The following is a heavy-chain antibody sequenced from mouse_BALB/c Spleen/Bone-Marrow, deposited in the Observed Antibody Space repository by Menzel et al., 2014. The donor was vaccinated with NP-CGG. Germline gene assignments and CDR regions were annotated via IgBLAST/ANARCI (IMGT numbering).Heavy chain of an antibody. CDR3: ARSGDLHGGCAMDY. V-gene: IGHV1-54*01. CDR1: GYDFTNYL. D-gene: IGHD3-3*01. Sequence: QLQLKDSGAELVRPGTSVKVSCKASGYDFTNYLIERVKQRPGQGLEWIGVINPGSGGTNYNEKFKGKATLTADKSSSTACKQHDRRSFKDSAVYFCARSGDLHGGCAMDYWGQGSPVPSSS. CDR2: INPGSGGT. J-gene: IGHJ4*01.